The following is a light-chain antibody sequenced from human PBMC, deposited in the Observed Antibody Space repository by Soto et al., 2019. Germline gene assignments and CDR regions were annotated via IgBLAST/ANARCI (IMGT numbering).Light chain of an antibody. J-gene: IGKJ1*01. Sequence: EIVLTQSPGTLSLSPGERATLSCRASQSVSSNYLAWYQQKPGQAPRLLIYGASSRATGIPDRFSGSGSGTDFTLTISRLEPEDLAVYYCQQYGRSPPTFGQGTKVEIK. V-gene: IGKV3-20*01. CDR1: QSVSSNY. CDR2: GAS. CDR3: QQYGRSPPT.